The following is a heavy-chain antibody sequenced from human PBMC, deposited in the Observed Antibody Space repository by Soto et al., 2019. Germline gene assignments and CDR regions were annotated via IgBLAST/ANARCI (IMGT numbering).Heavy chain of an antibody. Sequence: SETLSLTCTVSGVSITTTSYYWGWIRQPPGKGLEGIGSVYFSGTTYYNPSLKSRVTISVDTSRNHFSLRLSSVTAADKDIYYCARHGSYWGQGTLVSVSS. V-gene: IGHV4-39*01. CDR2: VYFSGTT. CDR3: ARHGSY. J-gene: IGHJ4*02. CDR1: GVSITTTSYY.